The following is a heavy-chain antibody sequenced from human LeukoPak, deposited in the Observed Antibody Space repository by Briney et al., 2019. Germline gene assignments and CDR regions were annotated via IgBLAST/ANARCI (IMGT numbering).Heavy chain of an antibody. V-gene: IGHV6-1*01. Sequence: SQTLSLTCAISGDSVSSNSAAWNWIRQTPSRGLEWLGRRYYRSKWYNDHAVSVKSRITINPDTSKNQFSLQLNSVTAADTAVYYCARDSNYSSSWYHPPPYNWFDPWGQGTLVTVSS. J-gene: IGHJ5*02. D-gene: IGHD6-13*01. CDR2: RYYRSKWYN. CDR3: ARDSNYSSSWYHPPPYNWFDP. CDR1: GDSVSSNSAA.